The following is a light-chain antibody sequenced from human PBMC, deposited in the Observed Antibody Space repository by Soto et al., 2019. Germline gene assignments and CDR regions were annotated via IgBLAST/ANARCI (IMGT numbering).Light chain of an antibody. Sequence: EIVMTQSPATLSVSPGERVTLSCRASQSVSSKLAWFQQKPGQAPRLLIYGAFTRATGIPTRFSGSGSETELTLTISSLQSEDFAVYYCQQYNLWPHTFGQGTKVDI. CDR2: GAF. V-gene: IGKV3-15*01. J-gene: IGKJ2*01. CDR1: QSVSSK. CDR3: QQYNLWPHT.